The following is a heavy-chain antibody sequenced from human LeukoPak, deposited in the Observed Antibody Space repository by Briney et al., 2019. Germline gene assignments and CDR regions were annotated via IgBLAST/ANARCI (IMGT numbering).Heavy chain of an antibody. CDR1: GFTFSSYG. Sequence: PGGSLRLSCAASGFTFSSYGMHWVRQAPGKGLEWVSAISGSGGSTYYADSVKGRFTISRDNSKNTLYLQMNSLRAEDTAIYYCAKGLERGRWLQLSFDYWGQGTLVTVAS. CDR2: ISGSGGST. CDR3: AKGLERGRWLQLSFDY. V-gene: IGHV3-23*01. D-gene: IGHD5-24*01. J-gene: IGHJ4*02.